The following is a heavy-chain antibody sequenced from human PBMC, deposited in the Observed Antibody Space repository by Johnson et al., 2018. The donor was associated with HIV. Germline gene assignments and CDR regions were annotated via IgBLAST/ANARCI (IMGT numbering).Heavy chain of an antibody. J-gene: IGHJ3*02. Sequence: VQLVESGGNVVRPGGSLRLFCAASGFKFDDYGMSWVRQVPGKGLEWVSGINRNGGTTTYADSVKGSFLISRDKSKNSLHLQMNNLSPEDTACYYCVTGIRYCTGGNCYSDAFDIWGQGTLVTVSS. CDR1: GFKFDDYG. CDR2: INRNGGTT. D-gene: IGHD2-15*01. V-gene: IGHV3-20*04. CDR3: VTGIRYCTGGNCYSDAFDI.